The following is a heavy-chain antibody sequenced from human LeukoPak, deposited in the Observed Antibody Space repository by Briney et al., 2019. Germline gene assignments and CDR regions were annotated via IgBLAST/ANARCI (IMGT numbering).Heavy chain of an antibody. CDR2: IDYSGNT. J-gene: IGHJ3*02. V-gene: IGHV4-39*07. D-gene: IGHD3-10*01. Sequence: SETLSLTCTVSGDASSRSRYYWGWIRQSPGKGLEWIGSIDYSGNTDYNPSLKSRVSLSVDTSKEQFSLKLNSVTAADTAVYYCEGSGNYNAAFDIWGQGTMVTVSS. CDR1: GDASSRSRYY. CDR3: EGSGNYNAAFDI.